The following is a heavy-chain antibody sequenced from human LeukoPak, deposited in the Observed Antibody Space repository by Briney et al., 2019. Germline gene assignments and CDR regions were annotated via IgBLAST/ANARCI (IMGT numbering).Heavy chain of an antibody. CDR2: INHSGST. V-gene: IGHV4-34*01. J-gene: IGHJ4*02. CDR3: ARAGNHCSSASCSQVLGY. Sequence: SETLSLTCAVYGGSLSGYYWIWIRQPPGKGLEWIGEINHSGSTNYNPSLKSRVTISVDTSKNQFSLKLSSVTAADTAVYYCARAGNHCSSASCSQVLGYWGQGTLVTVSS. CDR1: GGSLSGYY. D-gene: IGHD2-2*01.